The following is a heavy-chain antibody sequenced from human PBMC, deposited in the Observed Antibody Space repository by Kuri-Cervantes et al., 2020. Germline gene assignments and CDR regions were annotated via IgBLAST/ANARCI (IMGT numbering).Heavy chain of an antibody. Sequence: ASVKVSCKASGYTLTGYYMHWVRQATGQGLEWMGWMNPDTGNTGYAQKFQGRVTMTRTTSITTAYMELSSLRSGDTAVYYCARGGGMDVWGQGTTVTVSS. CDR2: MNPDTGNT. CDR1: GYTLTGYY. CDR3: ARGGGMDV. V-gene: IGHV1-8*02. J-gene: IGHJ6*02.